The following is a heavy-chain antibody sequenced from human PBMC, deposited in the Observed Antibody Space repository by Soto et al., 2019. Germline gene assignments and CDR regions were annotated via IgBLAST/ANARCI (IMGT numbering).Heavy chain of an antibody. J-gene: IGHJ4*02. CDR1: GDSISSGGYS. V-gene: IGHV4-30-2*02. Sequence: PSETLSLTCDVSGDSISSGGYSWNWIRQPPGKGLEWIGNIYQSGTTDYNPSLKSRVTISVDRSTNQCSLTLSSMTAADTAVYSRALRSMEVVPKYWGQGPLVPVSS. D-gene: IGHD3-22*01. CDR3: ALRSMEVVPKY. CDR2: IYQSGTT.